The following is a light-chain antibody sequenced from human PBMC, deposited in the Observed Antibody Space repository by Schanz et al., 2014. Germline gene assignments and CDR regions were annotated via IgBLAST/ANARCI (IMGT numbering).Light chain of an antibody. V-gene: IGKV1-39*01. CDR3: QQSYSAPRT. CDR1: QSISSY. J-gene: IGKJ1*01. CDR2: AAS. Sequence: DIQMTQSPSSLSASVGDRVTITCRARQSISSYLSWYQQKPGKAPKLLIYAASSLQSGVPSRFSGSASGTDFTLTINSLQPEDFATYYCQQSYSAPRTFGQGTKVEIK.